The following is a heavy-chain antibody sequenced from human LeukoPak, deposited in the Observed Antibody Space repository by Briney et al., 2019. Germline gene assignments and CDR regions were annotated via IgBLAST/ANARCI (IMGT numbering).Heavy chain of an antibody. D-gene: IGHD6-13*01. Sequence: GGSLRLSCAASGFTFSNYWMTWVRQAPGKGLEWVANIKQDGSEKYYVDSVKGRFSISRDNAKKSLYLQMNSLRAEDTAVYYCARGIAAAGHQPYYFDYWGQGTLVTVSS. CDR3: ARGIAAAGHQPYYFDY. V-gene: IGHV3-7*01. J-gene: IGHJ4*02. CDR2: IKQDGSEK. CDR1: GFTFSNYW.